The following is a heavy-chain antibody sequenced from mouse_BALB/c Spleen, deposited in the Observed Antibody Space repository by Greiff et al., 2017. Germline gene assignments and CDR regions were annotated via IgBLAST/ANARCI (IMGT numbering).Heavy chain of an antibody. CDR2: IDPANGNT. CDR3: ARDTTGYWYFDV. D-gene: IGHD1-1*01. V-gene: IGHV14-3*02. CDR1: GFNIKDTY. Sequence: EVQLQQSGAELVKPGASVKLSCTASGFNIKDTYMHWVKQRPEQGLEWIGRIDPANGNTKYDPKFQGKATITADTSSNTAYLQLSSLTSEDTAVYYCARDTTGYWYFDVWGAGTTVTVSS. J-gene: IGHJ1*01.